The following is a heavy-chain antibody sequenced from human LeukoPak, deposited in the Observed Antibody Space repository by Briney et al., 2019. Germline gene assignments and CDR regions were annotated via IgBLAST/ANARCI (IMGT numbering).Heavy chain of an antibody. Sequence: GGSLRLSCAASGFTFSDYHMSWIRQAPGKGLEWVSYISLSSTYTNYADSVKGRFTISRDNSKNTLYLQMNSLRAEDTAVYYCAKSPTYDFWSGPSGYWGQGTLVTVSS. J-gene: IGHJ4*02. D-gene: IGHD3-3*01. V-gene: IGHV3-11*03. CDR1: GFTFSDYH. CDR3: AKSPTYDFWSGPSGY. CDR2: ISLSSTYT.